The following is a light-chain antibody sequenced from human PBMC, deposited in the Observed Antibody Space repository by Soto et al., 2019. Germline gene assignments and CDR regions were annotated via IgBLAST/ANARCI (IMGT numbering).Light chain of an antibody. CDR1: QNVINN. V-gene: IGKV3-15*01. J-gene: IGKJ2*01. Sequence: EIVMTQSPATLSVSPGERATLSCRASQNVINNLAWYQQKPGQAPRLLIYGASTRATGIPARFSGSGSGTEFTLTISSLQSEDFAVYYCQQYYNWPPFTFGQGTKLEIK. CDR2: GAS. CDR3: QQYYNWPPFT.